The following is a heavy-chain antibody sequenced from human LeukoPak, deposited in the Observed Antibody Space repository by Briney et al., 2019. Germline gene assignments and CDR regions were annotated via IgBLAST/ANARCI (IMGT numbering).Heavy chain of an antibody. CDR2: INPNSGGT. CDR3: ARGAHYHDSSEGYDY. V-gene: IGHV1-2*02. CDR1: GYTFTVCY. J-gene: IGHJ4*02. Sequence: ASVKVSCKASGYTFTVCYMHWVRQAPGQGLEWMGWINPNSGGTNYAQKFQGGVTMTRDTSISTAYMEVSRLRSDDTAVYYCARGAHYHDSSEGYDYWGQGTLVTVSS. D-gene: IGHD3-22*01.